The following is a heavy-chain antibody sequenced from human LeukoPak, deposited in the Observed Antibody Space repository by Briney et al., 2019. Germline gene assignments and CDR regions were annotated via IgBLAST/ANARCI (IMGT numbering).Heavy chain of an antibody. V-gene: IGHV3-7*01. CDR1: GFTFSSYW. CDR3: ARRRYSGSSQHFDY. J-gene: IGHJ4*02. CDR2: IKQDGSEK. D-gene: IGHD1-26*01. Sequence: GSLLLSGAASGFTFSSYWMSWVRQAPGKGLEWVANIKQDGSEKYKVDSGKGGFTISRDNAKNSLYLQMNSLRAEDTAVYYCARRRYSGSSQHFDYWGQGTLVTVSS.